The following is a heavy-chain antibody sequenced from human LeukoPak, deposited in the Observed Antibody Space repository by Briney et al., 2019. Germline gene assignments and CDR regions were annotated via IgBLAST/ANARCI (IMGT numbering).Heavy chain of an antibody. CDR3: AKDLGWLQPSGGYFDY. CDR1: GFTFSSYA. V-gene: IGHV3-23*01. D-gene: IGHD5-24*01. CDR2: ISGSGGST. Sequence: GGSLRLSCAASGFTFSSYAMSWVRQAPGKGLEWVSAISGSGGSTYYADSVKGRFTISRDNSKNTLYLQMNSLRDEDTAVYYCAKDLGWLQPSGGYFDYWGQGTLVTVSS. J-gene: IGHJ4*02.